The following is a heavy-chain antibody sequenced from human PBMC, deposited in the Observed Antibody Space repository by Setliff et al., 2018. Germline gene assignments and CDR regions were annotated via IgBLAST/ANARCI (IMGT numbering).Heavy chain of an antibody. J-gene: IGHJ6*02. CDR2: IYSGGHT. CDR1: GFSVSNTY. CDR3: ATGIYDILQRGTDV. Sequence: GGSLRLSCAASGFSVSNTYMSWVCQAPGRGLEWVSTIYSGGHTFYVESVKGRFTISRDPSKNTLFLQMYSLRVEDTAVYYCATGIYDILQRGTDVWGQGTTVTVSS. V-gene: IGHV3-66*01. D-gene: IGHD3-9*01.